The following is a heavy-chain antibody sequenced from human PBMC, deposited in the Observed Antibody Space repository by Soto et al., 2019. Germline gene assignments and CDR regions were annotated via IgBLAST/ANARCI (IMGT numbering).Heavy chain of an antibody. CDR2: TNAYNVNT. CDR3: ARVLPPFDP. CDR1: GNTFTSYG. Sequence: QVQLVQSGAEVKKPGASLRVSGRPSGNTFTSYGITWVRQPPGQGLEWREWTNAYNVNTNYAQKLQGRVTMTTDTSTSTAYMELRSLRSDDTAVYYCARVLPPFDPWGQGTLVTVSS. J-gene: IGHJ5*02. V-gene: IGHV1-18*01.